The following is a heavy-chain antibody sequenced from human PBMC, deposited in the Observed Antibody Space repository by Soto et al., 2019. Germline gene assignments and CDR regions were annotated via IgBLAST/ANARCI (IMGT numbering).Heavy chain of an antibody. CDR1: GFTFDDYG. V-gene: IGHV3-20*04. CDR2: INWNGAST. CDR3: ATSPSDLDV. J-gene: IGHJ6*02. D-gene: IGHD3-3*01. Sequence: GGSLRLSCAASGFTFDDYGMNWVRQAPGKGLEWVSGINWNGASTGYADSVKGRFTISRDNAKNSLYLQMNSLRAEDTALYCCATSPSDLDVWGQGTTVTVSS.